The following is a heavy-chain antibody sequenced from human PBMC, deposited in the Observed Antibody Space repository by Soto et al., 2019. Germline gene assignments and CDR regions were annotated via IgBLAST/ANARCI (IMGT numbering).Heavy chain of an antibody. CDR3: TTEERPRTNKVPLVVFDT. CDR2: IRSKTDGGTT. CDR1: GFTFINAW. D-gene: IGHD6-6*01. J-gene: IGHJ3*02. V-gene: IGHV3-15*01. Sequence: EVQLVESGGGLVNPGGSLRLSCAASGFTFINAWMSWVRQAPGKGLEWVGRIRSKTDGGTTDYAAPGKGRFTISKDDSRNTLSLKMNSLKTEEDTAVYYCTTEERPRTNKVPLVVFDTWGQGTMVTVFS.